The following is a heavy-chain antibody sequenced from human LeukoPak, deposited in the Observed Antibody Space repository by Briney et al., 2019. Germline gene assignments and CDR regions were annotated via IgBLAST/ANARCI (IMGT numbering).Heavy chain of an antibody. CDR3: ARTSGSLVPFDY. J-gene: IGHJ4*02. Sequence: SETLSLTCTVSGGSISSSSYYWDWIRQPPGKGLEWIGSIYYSGSTYYNPSLKSRVTISVDTSKNQFSLKLSSVTAADTAVYYCARTSGSLVPFDYWGQGTLVTVSS. D-gene: IGHD1-26*01. CDR2: IYYSGST. CDR1: GGSISSSSYY. V-gene: IGHV4-39*01.